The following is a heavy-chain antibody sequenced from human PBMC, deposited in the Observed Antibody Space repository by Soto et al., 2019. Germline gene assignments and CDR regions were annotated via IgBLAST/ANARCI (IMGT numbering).Heavy chain of an antibody. D-gene: IGHD3-22*01. CDR3: AKDHLVTYYYDSSGYYGAFDI. J-gene: IGHJ3*02. V-gene: IGHV3-30*18. CDR1: GFTFSSYG. Sequence: GGSLRLSCAASGFTFSSYGMHWVRQAPGKGLEWVAVISYDGSNKYYADSVKGRFTISRDNSKNTLYLQMNSLRAEDTAVYYCAKDHLVTYYYDSSGYYGAFDIWGQGTMVTVSS. CDR2: ISYDGSNK.